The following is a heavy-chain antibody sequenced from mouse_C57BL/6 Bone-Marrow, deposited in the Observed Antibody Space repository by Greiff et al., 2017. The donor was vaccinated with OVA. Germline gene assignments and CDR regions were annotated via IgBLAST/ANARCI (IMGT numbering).Heavy chain of an antibody. J-gene: IGHJ2*01. CDR1: GYTFTSYW. V-gene: IGHV1-55*01. CDR3: ARQIYYDYFAY. D-gene: IGHD2-4*01. Sequence: QVQLQQPGAELVKPGASVKMSCKASGYTFTSYWITWVKQRPGQGLEWIGDIYPGSGSTNYNEKFKSKATLNVAPSSSQAYMQLSSLTSAYSAVYSCARQIYYDYFAYWGQGTTLTVSS. CDR2: IYPGSGST.